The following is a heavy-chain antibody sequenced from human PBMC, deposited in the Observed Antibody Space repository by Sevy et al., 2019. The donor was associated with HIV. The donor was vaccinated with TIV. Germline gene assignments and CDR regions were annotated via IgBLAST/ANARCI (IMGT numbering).Heavy chain of an antibody. CDR1: GFTFSSYG. CDR2: ISYDGSNK. V-gene: IGHV3-30*18. CDR3: AKVCSSSWYYFDY. J-gene: IGHJ4*02. D-gene: IGHD6-13*01. Sequence: GGSLRLSCAASGFTFSSYGMHWVRQAPGKGLEWVAVISYDGSNKYYADSVKGRFTISREKSKNTLYLQMNSLRAEDTAVYYCAKVCSSSWYYFDYWGQGTLVTVSS.